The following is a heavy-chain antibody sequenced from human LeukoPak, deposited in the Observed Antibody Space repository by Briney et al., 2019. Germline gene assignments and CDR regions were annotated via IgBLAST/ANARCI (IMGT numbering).Heavy chain of an antibody. D-gene: IGHD3-10*01. CDR1: IGSFSGYY. J-gene: IGHJ5*02. V-gene: IGHV4-34*01. CDR2: INHSGST. Sequence: SETLSLTCAVYIGSFSGYYWSWIRQPPGKGLEWIAEINHSGSTNFNPSLKSRVTISVVTSKSQFSLKLTSVSAADTAVYYCARAGARLGWFDPWGQGTLVTVSS. CDR3: ARAGARLGWFDP.